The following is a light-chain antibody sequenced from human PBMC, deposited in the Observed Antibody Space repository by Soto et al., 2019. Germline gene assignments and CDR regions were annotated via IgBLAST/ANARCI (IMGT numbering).Light chain of an antibody. CDR1: QSVGSSF. CDR2: GAS. Sequence: EIVLTQSPGTLSLSPGERATLSCRASQSVGSSFLAWFQHKPGQAPRLLIYGASSRATGIPDRFSGSGSGTDFTLTISRLEPEDFAVYYCQQYDSPWTFGQGTKVDIK. J-gene: IGKJ1*01. CDR3: QQYDSPWT. V-gene: IGKV3-20*01.